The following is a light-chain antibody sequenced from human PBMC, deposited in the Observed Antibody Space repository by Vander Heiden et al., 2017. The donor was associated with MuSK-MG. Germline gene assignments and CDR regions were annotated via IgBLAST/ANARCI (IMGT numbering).Light chain of an antibody. V-gene: IGKV1-27*01. CDR2: GAT. CDR1: QALGSY. CDR3: QKEDSAPIT. J-gene: IGKJ4*01. Sequence: DVQMTQSPSSLSASVGDSVTITCRASQALGSYLAWYQQKPGKLPELLIYGATTLRSGAPYRFSGSGSGVDFTLTISGLQPEDFATYFCQKEDSAPITFGGGTKVEIK.